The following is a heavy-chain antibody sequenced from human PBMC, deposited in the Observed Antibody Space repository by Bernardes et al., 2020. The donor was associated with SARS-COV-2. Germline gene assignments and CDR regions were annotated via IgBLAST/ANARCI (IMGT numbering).Heavy chain of an antibody. CDR2: ITGNGDIT. D-gene: IGHD3-3*01. CDR3: AKGSFGVELLHAFFI. CDR1: GISFSNYA. Sequence: GGSLRLSCVASGISFSNYAMSWVRQAPGRGLEWVSVITGNGDITYYADSVKGRFTISRDNSKNTLYLQMNSLRAEDTAIYYCAKGSFGVELLHAFFIWGQGTMVTVSS. V-gene: IGHV3-23*01. J-gene: IGHJ3*02.